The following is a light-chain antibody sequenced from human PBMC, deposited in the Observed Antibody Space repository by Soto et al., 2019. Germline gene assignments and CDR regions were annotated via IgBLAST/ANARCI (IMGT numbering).Light chain of an antibody. Sequence: DIQMTQSPSSLSTSVGDRVTITCQASQDITNYLNWYQQKAGKAPKLLIYDASNLETGVPSSFSGSGSGTHFTFTISSLQPEDIATYYCQQYDSLPSTFGQGTRLAIK. CDR3: QQYDSLPST. CDR1: QDITNY. V-gene: IGKV1-33*01. J-gene: IGKJ5*01. CDR2: DAS.